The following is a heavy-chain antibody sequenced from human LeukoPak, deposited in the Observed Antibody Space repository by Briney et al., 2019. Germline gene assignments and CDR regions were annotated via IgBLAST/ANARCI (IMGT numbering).Heavy chain of an antibody. J-gene: IGHJ3*02. V-gene: IGHV7-4-1*02. CDR2: INTDSGNP. CDR3: AREILRFDI. Sequence: ASVKVSCKASGYSFNRQGMHWVRQAPGQGLEWMGWINTDSGNPTYAQGFTGRFVFSLDSSVSTAYLQISNLVPEDTAKYYCAREILRFDIGGRGTMVIVSS. CDR1: GYSFNRQG.